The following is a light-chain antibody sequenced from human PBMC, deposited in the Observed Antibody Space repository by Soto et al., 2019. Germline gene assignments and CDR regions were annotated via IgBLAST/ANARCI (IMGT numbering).Light chain of an antibody. V-gene: IGKV1-39*01. J-gene: IGKJ4*01. Sequence: DTQMTQSPSSLSASVGDRVTITCRASQSISSYLNWYQQKPGKAPKLLIYAASSLQSGVPSRFSGSGSGTDFTLTISCLQSEDFATYYCQQYYSLLTFGGGTKVDIK. CDR3: QQYYSLLT. CDR1: QSISSY. CDR2: AAS.